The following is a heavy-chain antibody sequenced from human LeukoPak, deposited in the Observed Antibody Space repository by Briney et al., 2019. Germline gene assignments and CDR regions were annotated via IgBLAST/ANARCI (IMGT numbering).Heavy chain of an antibody. CDR2: ITSDGSST. Sequence: PGGTLRLSCAASGFTFSNYRMHWVCQAPGKGLVCVSRITSDGSSTSYADSVRGRFTISRDNAKNTVYLQMNSLRAEDTAVYYCARDLTGAVFDFWGQGTLVTVSS. J-gene: IGHJ4*02. V-gene: IGHV3-74*01. D-gene: IGHD1-26*01. CDR1: GFTFSNYR. CDR3: ARDLTGAVFDF.